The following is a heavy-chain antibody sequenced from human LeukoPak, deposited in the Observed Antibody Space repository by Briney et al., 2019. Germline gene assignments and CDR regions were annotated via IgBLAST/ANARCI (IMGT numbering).Heavy chain of an antibody. Sequence: GGSLRLSCAASGFTVSNNYMTWVRQAPGKGLEWVSLIYSGGSTYYADSVKGRFTISRDNSKNTVYLQMNSLRAEDTAVYYCARNIPFTRWGYWGQGTLVTVSS. J-gene: IGHJ4*02. CDR2: IYSGGST. D-gene: IGHD2-21*01. CDR1: GFTVSNNY. CDR3: ARNIPFTRWGY. V-gene: IGHV3-66*01.